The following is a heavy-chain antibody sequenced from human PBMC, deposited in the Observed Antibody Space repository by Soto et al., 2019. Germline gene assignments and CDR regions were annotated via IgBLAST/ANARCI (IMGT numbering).Heavy chain of an antibody. V-gene: IGHV3-48*02. J-gene: IGHJ4*02. CDR1: GFTFSSHS. Sequence: VGSLRLSCAASGFTFSSHSINWVRQAPGKGLEWVSYISGSGATKCYADSVKGRFTISRDNARNSLYLQMSSLSDEDTAVYYCARAIRGFSYVVDYWGQGTLVTVSS. CDR2: ISGSGATK. CDR3: ARAIRGFSYVVDY. D-gene: IGHD5-18*01.